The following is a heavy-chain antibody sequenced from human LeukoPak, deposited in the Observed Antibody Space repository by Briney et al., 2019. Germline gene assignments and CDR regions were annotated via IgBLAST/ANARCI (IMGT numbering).Heavy chain of an antibody. D-gene: IGHD6-6*01. Sequence: GGSLRLSCAESGFSFSSYGMHWVRQAPAKGLEWVAVISYDGSNKYYVDSVKGRFTISRDNSKNTLYLQMNSLRAEDTAVYYCAKDSSSSVWGGSFDCWGQGTLVTVSS. CDR2: ISYDGSNK. CDR1: GFSFSSYG. J-gene: IGHJ4*02. V-gene: IGHV3-30*18. CDR3: AKDSSSSVWGGSFDC.